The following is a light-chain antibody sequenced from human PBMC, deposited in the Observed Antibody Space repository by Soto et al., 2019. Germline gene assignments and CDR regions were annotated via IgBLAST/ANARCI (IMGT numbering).Light chain of an antibody. CDR1: SSDVGGYNY. V-gene: IGLV2-14*01. CDR3: SSYTSSSTLV. Sequence: SVLTQPASVCGSPGQSITISCTGTSSDVGGYNYVSWYQQHPGKAPKLMIYDVSNRPSGVSNRFSGSKSGNTASLTISGLQAEDEADYYCSSYTSSSTLVFGTGTKVTVL. J-gene: IGLJ1*01. CDR2: DVS.